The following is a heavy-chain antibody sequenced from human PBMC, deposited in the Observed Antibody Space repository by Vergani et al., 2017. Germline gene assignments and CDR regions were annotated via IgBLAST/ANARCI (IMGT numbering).Heavy chain of an antibody. D-gene: IGHD2-2*01. CDR2: ISWNSGSI. J-gene: IGHJ6*02. CDR3: AKGGGYCSSTSCYYYYGMDV. Sequence: VQLVESGGGVVQPGRSLRLSCAASGFTFDDYAMHWVRQAPGKGLEWVSGISWNSGSIGYADSVKGRFTISRDNAKNSLYLQMNSLRAEDTALYYCAKGGGYCSSTSCYYYYGMDVWGQGTTVTVSS. V-gene: IGHV3-9*01. CDR1: GFTFDDYA.